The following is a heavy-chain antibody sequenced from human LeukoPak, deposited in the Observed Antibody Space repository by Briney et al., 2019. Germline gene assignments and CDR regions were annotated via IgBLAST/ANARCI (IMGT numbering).Heavy chain of an antibody. Sequence: PSETLSLTCAVYGGSFSGYYWSWIRQPPGKGLEWIGEINHSGSTNYNPSLKSRVTISVDTSKNQFSLKLSSVTAADTAVYYCARRGLYVLRYFDWLPSRYNWFDPWGQGTLVTVSS. CDR3: ARRGLYVLRYFDWLPSRYNWFDP. J-gene: IGHJ5*02. CDR2: INHSGST. D-gene: IGHD3-9*01. V-gene: IGHV4-34*01. CDR1: GGSFSGYY.